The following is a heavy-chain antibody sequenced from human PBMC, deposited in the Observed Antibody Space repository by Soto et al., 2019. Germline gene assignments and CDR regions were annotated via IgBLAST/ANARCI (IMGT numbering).Heavy chain of an antibody. J-gene: IGHJ4*02. CDR3: AHRYGGNYYRWYFDS. CDR2: ISWKDEK. CDR1: GFSLSTSGAG. D-gene: IGHD1-26*01. Sequence: QITLKESGPTLVQPTQTLTVTCTFSGFSLSTSGAGVGWIRQSPGKAPEWLALISWKDEKRYNPGLKSRLTITKDTSKNHVVLTMTDLDPVDTATYFCAHRYGGNYYRWYFDSWGQGTLVTVSS. V-gene: IGHV2-5*01.